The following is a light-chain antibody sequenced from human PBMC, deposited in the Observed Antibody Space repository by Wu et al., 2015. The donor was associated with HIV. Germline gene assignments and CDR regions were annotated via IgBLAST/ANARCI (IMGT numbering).Light chain of an antibody. V-gene: IGKV3-15*01. CDR2: DAS. J-gene: IGKJ3*01. CDR3: HQRSNWPMT. CDR1: QTISSN. Sequence: EIILTQSPATLSVSPGESATLSCKSSQTISSNLAWYQQKGGQAPRLLINDASTRATGFPARFTGSGSGTDFTLTISDIQSEDVAVYYCHQRSNWPMTFGPGTKVDIK.